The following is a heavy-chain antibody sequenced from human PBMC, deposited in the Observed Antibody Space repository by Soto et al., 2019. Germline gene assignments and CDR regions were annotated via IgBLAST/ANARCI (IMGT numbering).Heavy chain of an antibody. CDR1: GYTLTELS. CDR2: FDPEDGET. Sequence: GGTVEISCKVSGYTLTELSMHWVRQAPGKGLEWMGGFDPEDGETIYAQKFQGRVTMTEDTSTDTAYMELSSLRSEDTAVYYCATAVVAATPFCSDCLRHGGQGTLGTVSS. J-gene: IGHJ1*01. CDR3: ATAVVAATPFCSDCLRH. D-gene: IGHD2-15*01. V-gene: IGHV1-24*01.